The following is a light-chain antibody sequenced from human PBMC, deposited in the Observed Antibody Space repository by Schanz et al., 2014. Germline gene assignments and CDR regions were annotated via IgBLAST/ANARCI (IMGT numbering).Light chain of an antibody. CDR3: SSYAGSNMVL. V-gene: IGLV2-14*01. CDR2: DVS. CDR1: SSDVGGYNY. Sequence: QSALTQPASVSGSPGQSITISCTGTSSDVGGYNYVSWYQQHPGKVPKLVIYDVSNRPSGISNRFSGSKSVNTASPTISGLQAEDEVDYYCSSYAGSNMVLFGGGTKLTVL. J-gene: IGLJ2*01.